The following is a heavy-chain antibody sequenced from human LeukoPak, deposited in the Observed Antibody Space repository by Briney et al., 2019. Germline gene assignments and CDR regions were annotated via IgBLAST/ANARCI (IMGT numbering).Heavy chain of an antibody. D-gene: IGHD2-2*01. J-gene: IGHJ4*02. CDR3: ARVASSPDF. Sequence: GASVKVSCKASGYIFTTLDINWVRQATGQGLEWLGWMNPNSGHTGFAQKLQGRLTLTRNTSISTAYMELTSLRSEDTAVYYCARVASSPDFWGQGTLVTVSS. CDR1: GYIFTTLD. CDR2: MNPNSGHT. V-gene: IGHV1-8*03.